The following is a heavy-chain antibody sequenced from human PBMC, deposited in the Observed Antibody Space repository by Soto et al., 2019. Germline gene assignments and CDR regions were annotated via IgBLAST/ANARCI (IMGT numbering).Heavy chain of an antibody. CDR1: GYSFTSYA. J-gene: IGHJ4*02. Sequence: ASVKVSCKASGYSFTSYAMHWVRQAPGQRLEWMGIINPSDGTTSYAQKFQGRVTMTRDTSTSTVYMDLSSLRSEDTAMYYCESSLQLRKDGKTWAFDYWGQGTLVTVSS. D-gene: IGHD3-3*01. CDR2: INPSDGTT. CDR3: ESSLQLRKDGKTWAFDY. V-gene: IGHV1-46*01.